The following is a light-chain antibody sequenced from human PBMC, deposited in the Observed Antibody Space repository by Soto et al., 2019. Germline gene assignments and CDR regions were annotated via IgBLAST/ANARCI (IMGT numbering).Light chain of an antibody. CDR3: QQYAASLRT. CDR1: QSVSNNY. V-gene: IGKV3-20*01. CDR2: AAS. Sequence: EIVLTQSPGTLSLSPRDRATLSCRASQSVSNNYVAWYQHRPGQAPRLLIYAASSRAPGIPDRFSGSGSGTAFTLPISRLEPEDFAVYYCQQYAASLRTFGQGTQVEV. J-gene: IGKJ1*01.